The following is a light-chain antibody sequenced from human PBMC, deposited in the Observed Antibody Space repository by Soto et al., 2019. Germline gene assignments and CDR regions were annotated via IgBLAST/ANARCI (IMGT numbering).Light chain of an antibody. V-gene: IGLV4-69*01. J-gene: IGLJ2*01. CDR2: VNSDGSH. Sequence: QLVLTQSPSASASLGASVKLTCTLSSGHSSYAIAWHQQQPEKGPRFLLKVNSDGSHTKGGGIPDRFSGSSSGSERYLTISSLQSEDEADYYCQTFDKYLSAVVFGGGTKLTVL. CDR3: QTFDKYLSAVV. CDR1: SGHSSYA.